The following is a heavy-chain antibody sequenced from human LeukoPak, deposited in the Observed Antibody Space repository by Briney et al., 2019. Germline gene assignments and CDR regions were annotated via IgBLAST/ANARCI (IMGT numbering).Heavy chain of an antibody. CDR3: ARDPYSGNYGNYYYYYMDV. D-gene: IGHD1-26*01. CDR1: GFTFSSYW. V-gene: IGHV3-7*01. J-gene: IGHJ6*03. Sequence: GGSLRLSCAASGFTFSSYWMSWVRQAPGKGLEWVANIKQDGSEKYYVDSVKGRFTISRDNAKNSLYLQMNSLGPEDTAVYYCARDPYSGNYGNYYYYYMDVWGKGTTVTVSS. CDR2: IKQDGSEK.